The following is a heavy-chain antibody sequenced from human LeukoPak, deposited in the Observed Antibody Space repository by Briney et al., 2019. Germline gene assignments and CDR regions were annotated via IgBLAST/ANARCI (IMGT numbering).Heavy chain of an antibody. D-gene: IGHD2-2*01. J-gene: IGHJ3*02. Sequence: ASVKVSCKASGYTFTGYYMHWVRQAPGQGLEWRGWINPNSGGTNYAQKFQGRVTMTRDTSISTAYMGLSRLRSDDTAVYYCARDPIVVVPAAQPFDIWGQGTMVTVSS. CDR2: INPNSGGT. CDR3: ARDPIVVVPAAQPFDI. CDR1: GYTFTGYY. V-gene: IGHV1-2*02.